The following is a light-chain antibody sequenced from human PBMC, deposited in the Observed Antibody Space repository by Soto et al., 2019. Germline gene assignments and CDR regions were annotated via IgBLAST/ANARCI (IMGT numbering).Light chain of an antibody. J-gene: IGKJ2*01. CDR1: QSVSSY. V-gene: IGKV3-11*01. Sequence: EIVLTQSPATLSLSPGERATLSCSASQSVSSYLAWYQQKPGQAPRLLIYDASNRATGIPARFSGSGSGTDITLTISSLEPEDFAVYYCQQRSNSLGQGTTLEIK. CDR2: DAS. CDR3: QQRSNS.